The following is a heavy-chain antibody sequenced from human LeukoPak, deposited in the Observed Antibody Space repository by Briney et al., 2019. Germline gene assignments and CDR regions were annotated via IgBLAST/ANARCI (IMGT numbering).Heavy chain of an antibody. Sequence: GGSLRLSCAASGFTFSSYEMNWVRQAPGKGLEWVSYFSSSGSTKYYVDSVKGRFTISRDNAKNSLYLQMNSLRAEDTAVYYCARDGDLAPDVPFDYWGQGTLVTVSS. CDR3: ARDGDLAPDVPFDY. J-gene: IGHJ4*02. D-gene: IGHD7-27*01. V-gene: IGHV3-48*03. CDR2: FSSSGSTK. CDR1: GFTFSSYE.